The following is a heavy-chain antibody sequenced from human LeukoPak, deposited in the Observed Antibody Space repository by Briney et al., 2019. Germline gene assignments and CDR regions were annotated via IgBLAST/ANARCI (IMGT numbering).Heavy chain of an antibody. D-gene: IGHD1-26*01. J-gene: IGHJ3*02. CDR1: GGSFSGYY. Sequence: SETLSLTCAVYGGSFSGYYWSWIRQPPGKGLEWIGSIYYSGSTYYNPSLKSRVTISVDTSKNQFSLKLSSVTAADTAVYYCARSRGSYYAFDIWGQGTMVTVSS. CDR3: ARSRGSYYAFDI. CDR2: IYYSGST. V-gene: IGHV4-34*01.